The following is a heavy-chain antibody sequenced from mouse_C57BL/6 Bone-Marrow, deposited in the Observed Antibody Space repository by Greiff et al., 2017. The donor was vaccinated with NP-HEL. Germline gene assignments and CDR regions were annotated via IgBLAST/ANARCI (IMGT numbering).Heavy chain of an antibody. CDR3: ARSGGPHWYFDV. CDR2: IDPSDSYT. J-gene: IGHJ1*03. D-gene: IGHD1-1*02. Sequence: VKLQQPGAELVRPGTSVKLSCKASGYTFTSYWMHWVKQRPGQGLEWIGVIDPSDSYTNYNQKFKGKATLTVDTSSSTAYMQLSSLTSADSAVYYCARSGGPHWYFDVWGTGTTVTVSS. CDR1: GYTFTSYW. V-gene: IGHV1-59*01.